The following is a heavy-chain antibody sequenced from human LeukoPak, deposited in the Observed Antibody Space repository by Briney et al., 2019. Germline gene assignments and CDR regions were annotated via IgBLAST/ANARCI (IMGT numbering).Heavy chain of an antibody. Sequence: GGSLRLSCTASGFTFSSHAMHWVRQAPGKGLDWVAVISYDGSNKYYADSVKGLFTISRDNSKNTLYLQMNSLRAEDTAVYYCAKAIHSGSTMPGDWGQGTLVTVSS. J-gene: IGHJ4*02. V-gene: IGHV3-30-3*01. CDR2: ISYDGSNK. D-gene: IGHD1-26*01. CDR1: GFTFSSHA. CDR3: AKAIHSGSTMPGD.